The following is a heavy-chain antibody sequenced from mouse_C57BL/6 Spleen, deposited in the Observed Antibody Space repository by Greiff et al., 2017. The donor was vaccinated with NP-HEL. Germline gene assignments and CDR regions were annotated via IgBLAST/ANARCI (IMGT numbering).Heavy chain of an antibody. CDR3: ARSGSSYVDWYFDV. D-gene: IGHD1-1*01. V-gene: IGHV1-4*01. CDR1: GYTFTSYT. CDR2: INPSSGYT. Sequence: QVQLKESGAELARPGASVKMSCKASGYTFTSYTMHWVKQRPGQGLEWIGYINPSSGYTKYNQKFKDKATLTADKSSSTAYMQLSSLTSEDSAVYYCARSGSSYVDWYFDVWGTGTTVTVSS. J-gene: IGHJ1*03.